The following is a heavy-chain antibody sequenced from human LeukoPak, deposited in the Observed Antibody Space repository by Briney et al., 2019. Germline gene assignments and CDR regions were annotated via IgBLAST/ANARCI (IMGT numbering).Heavy chain of an antibody. CDR1: GYSFTSYW. V-gene: IGHV5-51*01. J-gene: IGHJ6*02. CDR3: ARQSGYEGYGMDV. D-gene: IGHD5-12*01. CDR2: IYPGHSDT. Sequence: GESLKISCKGSGYSFTSYWIGLGRQMPGKGLELLWIIYPGHSDTRYRQSFKGRVTLSADKSIRTAYLQWSSLKASDTAMYYCARQSGYEGYGMDVWGQGTTVTVSS.